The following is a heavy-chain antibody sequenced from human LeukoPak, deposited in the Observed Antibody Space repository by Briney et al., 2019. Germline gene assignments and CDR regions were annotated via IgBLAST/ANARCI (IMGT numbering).Heavy chain of an antibody. CDR3: ARHLPSSYDILTGYSLDY. V-gene: IGHV4-59*08. J-gene: IGHJ4*02. D-gene: IGHD3-9*01. CDR2: IYYSGST. CDR1: GGSISSYY. Sequence: SETLSLTCSVSGGSISSYYWSWIRQPPGKGLEWIGYIYYSGSTNYNPSLKSRVTISADTSMNQFSLKLSSVTAADTAVYYCARHLPSSYDILTGYSLDYWGQGTLVTVSS.